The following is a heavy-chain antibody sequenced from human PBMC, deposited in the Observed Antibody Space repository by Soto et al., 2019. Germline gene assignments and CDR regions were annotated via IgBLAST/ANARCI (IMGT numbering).Heavy chain of an antibody. J-gene: IGHJ5*02. CDR1: GGSISSYY. D-gene: IGHD3-3*01. Sequence: QVQLQESGPGLVKPSETLSLTCTVSGGSISSYYWSWIRQPPGKGLEWIGYIYYSGSTKYNPSLESRVTISVDTPMNQFSLKLSSVTAADTAVYYCARDRDFWSGYLTGGFDPWGQGTLVTVSS. CDR3: ARDRDFWSGYLTGGFDP. V-gene: IGHV4-59*01. CDR2: IYYSGST.